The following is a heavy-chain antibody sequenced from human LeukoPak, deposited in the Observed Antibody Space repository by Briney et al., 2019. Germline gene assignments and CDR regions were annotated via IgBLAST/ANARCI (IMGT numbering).Heavy chain of an antibody. Sequence: GGSLRLSCAASGFAFSTYAMSWVRQAPGKGLEWVSAISSGGGYTYHADSVKGRFTISRDNSKNTLYLQMSSLRAEDTAVYYCASYCSSRCSPSGFDFWGRGTLVTVSS. J-gene: IGHJ4*02. CDR1: GFAFSTYA. D-gene: IGHD2-2*01. CDR3: ASYCSSRCSPSGFDF. CDR2: ISSGGGYT. V-gene: IGHV3-23*01.